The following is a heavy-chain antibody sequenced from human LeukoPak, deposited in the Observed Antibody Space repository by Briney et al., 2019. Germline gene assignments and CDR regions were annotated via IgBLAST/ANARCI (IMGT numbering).Heavy chain of an antibody. CDR2: IYSGGST. CDR1: GFTFSSYS. CDR3: ARGYYDSSGYYYPVYFDH. J-gene: IGHJ4*02. V-gene: IGHV3-53*01. D-gene: IGHD3-22*01. Sequence: GGSLRLSCAASGFTFSSYSMNWVRQAPGKGLEWVSVIYSGGSTYYADSVKGRFTISRDNSKNTLYLQMNSLRAEDTAVYYCARGYYDSSGYYYPVYFDHWGQGTLVTVSS.